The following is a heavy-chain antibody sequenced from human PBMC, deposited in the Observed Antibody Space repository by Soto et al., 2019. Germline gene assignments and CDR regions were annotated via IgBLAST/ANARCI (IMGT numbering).Heavy chain of an antibody. J-gene: IGHJ4*02. D-gene: IGHD6-19*01. CDR3: ARAVAVPADFDY. CDR2: INAGNGNT. CDR1: GGTFSSYT. V-gene: IGHV1-3*01. Sequence: ASLKVSCKASGGTFSSYTISWVRQAPGQRLEWMGWINAGNGNTKYSQKFQARVTITRDTSASTAYMELSSLRSEDTAVYYCARAVAVPADFDYWGQGTLVTVSS.